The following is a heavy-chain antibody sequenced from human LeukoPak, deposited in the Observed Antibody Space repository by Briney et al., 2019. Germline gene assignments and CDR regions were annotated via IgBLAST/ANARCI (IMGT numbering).Heavy chain of an antibody. J-gene: IGHJ4*02. D-gene: IGHD2-15*01. CDR1: GFTFSSYS. CDR2: ISSSSSYI. V-gene: IGHV3-21*01. CDR3: ATEIVVVVAASLGFDY. Sequence: GGSLRLSCAASGFTFSSYSMNWVRQAPGKGLEWASSISSSSSYIYYADSVKGRFTISRDNAKNSLYLQMNSLRAEDTAVCYCATEIVVVVAASLGFDYWGQGTLVTVSS.